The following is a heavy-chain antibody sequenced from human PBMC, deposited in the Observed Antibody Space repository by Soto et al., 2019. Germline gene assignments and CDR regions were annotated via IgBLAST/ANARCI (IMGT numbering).Heavy chain of an antibody. D-gene: IGHD3-22*01. CDR1: GYTFTSYG. V-gene: IGHV1-18*04. J-gene: IGHJ3*02. Sequence: ASVKVSGKASGYTFTSYGISWVRQAPGQGLEWMGWISAYNGNTNYAQKLQGRVTMTTDTSTSTAYMELRSLRSDDTAVYYCARRLSGYYLMVAFDIWGQRTMVTVS. CDR2: ISAYNGNT. CDR3: ARRLSGYYLMVAFDI.